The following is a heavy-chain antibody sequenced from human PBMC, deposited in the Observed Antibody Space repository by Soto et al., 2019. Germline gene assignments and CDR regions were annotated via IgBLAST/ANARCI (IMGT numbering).Heavy chain of an antibody. J-gene: IGHJ4*02. CDR1: GFTFRSHA. D-gene: IGHD3-22*01. CDR3: ANRKYYDNSDFVPPYFDY. V-gene: IGHV3-23*01. Sequence: EVQLLESGGGLVQPGGSLRLSCAASGFTFRSHAMSWIRQAPGKGLEWVSIISGSGSGTKYADSVKGRFTISRDNSKNTLYLQMISLRGEYTAVYFCANRKYYDNSDFVPPYFDYWGQGTLVTVSS. CDR2: ISGSGSGT.